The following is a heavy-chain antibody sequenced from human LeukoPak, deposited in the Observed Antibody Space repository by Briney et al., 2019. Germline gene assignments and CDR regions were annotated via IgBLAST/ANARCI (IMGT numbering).Heavy chain of an antibody. Sequence: EASVKVSCKASGFTVSTSAVQWVRQARGQRLEWVGWIIVGTGVTNYAQSLQGRVTITRDMSTSTAYMELSSLRSEDTAVYYCAAERYGGISDCCNFEIWGQGTMVTVSS. CDR2: IIVGTGVT. V-gene: IGHV1-58*01. D-gene: IGHD4-23*01. CDR3: AAERYGGISDCCNFEI. CDR1: GFTVSTSA. J-gene: IGHJ3*02.